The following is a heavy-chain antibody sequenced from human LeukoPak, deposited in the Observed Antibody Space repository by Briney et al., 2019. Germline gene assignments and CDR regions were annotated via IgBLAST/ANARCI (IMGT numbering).Heavy chain of an antibody. D-gene: IGHD2-2*01. J-gene: IGHJ4*02. CDR3: ARLRCSTTSCYMGIYFDY. Sequence: ASVKVSCRASGYSFTDYYVDWVRQAPGQGLEWMGLINPNSGEAGYAHQFQGRVTMARDKSISTAYMEMSRLRSDDTAVYFCARLRCSTTSCYMGIYFDYWGQGTLVTVSS. V-gene: IGHV1-2*02. CDR1: GYSFTDYY. CDR2: INPNSGEA.